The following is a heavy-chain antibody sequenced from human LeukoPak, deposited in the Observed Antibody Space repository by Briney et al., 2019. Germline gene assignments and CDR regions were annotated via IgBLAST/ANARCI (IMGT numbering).Heavy chain of an antibody. CDR1: GGSISSSSYY. Sequence: PSETLSLTCTVSGGSISSSSYYWGWIRQPPGKGLEWIGSIYYSGSTYYNPSLKSRVTISFDTSKNQSSLKLSSVTAADTAVYYCARGRAFFDWGQGTLVTVSS. V-gene: IGHV4-39*07. CDR2: IYYSGST. CDR3: ARGRAFFD. J-gene: IGHJ4*02. D-gene: IGHD3-3*01.